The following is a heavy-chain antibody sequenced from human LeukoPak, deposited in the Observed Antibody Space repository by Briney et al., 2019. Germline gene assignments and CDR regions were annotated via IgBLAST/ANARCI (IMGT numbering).Heavy chain of an antibody. CDR3: ARHNSYFDY. CDR2: IYHSGST. J-gene: IGHJ4*02. Sequence: SETLSLTCAVSGYSISSGYYWGWIRQPPGKGLEWIGSIYHSGSTYYNPSLKSRVTISVDTSKNRFSLKLSSVTAADTAVYYCARHNSYFDYWGQGTLSPSPQ. D-gene: IGHD5-24*01. V-gene: IGHV4-38-2*01. CDR1: GYSISSGYY.